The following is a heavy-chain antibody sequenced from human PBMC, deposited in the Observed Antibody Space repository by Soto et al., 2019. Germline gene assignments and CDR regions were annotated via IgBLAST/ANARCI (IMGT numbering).Heavy chain of an antibody. CDR2: ISGTGGSA. J-gene: IGHJ3*01. Sequence: GGSLRLSCAASGLTFSNYGMNWVRQAPGKGLEWVGGISGTGGSAYHADSVKGRLTISRDNSKNTLYLRMNSLRAEDTAIYYCVKEGSGWDSRGSFDFWGRGTMVTVSS. V-gene: IGHV3-23*01. CDR1: GLTFSNYG. D-gene: IGHD6-19*01. CDR3: VKEGSGWDSRGSFDF.